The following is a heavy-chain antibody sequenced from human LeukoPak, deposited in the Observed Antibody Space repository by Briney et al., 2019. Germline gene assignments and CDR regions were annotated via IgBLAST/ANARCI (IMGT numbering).Heavy chain of an antibody. D-gene: IGHD3-9*01. Sequence: SETLSLTCTVSGSISSYYWSWIRQPPGKGLEWIGYIYTSGSTNYNPSLKSRVTISVDTSKNQFSLKLSSVTAADTAVYYCARTYTYYDILTGYRHDAFDIWGQGTMVTVSS. CDR3: ARTYTYYDILTGYRHDAFDI. CDR2: IYTSGST. J-gene: IGHJ3*02. CDR1: GSISSYY. V-gene: IGHV4-4*09.